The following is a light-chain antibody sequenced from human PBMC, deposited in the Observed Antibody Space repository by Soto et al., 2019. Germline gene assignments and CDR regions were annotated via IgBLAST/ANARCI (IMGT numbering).Light chain of an antibody. J-gene: IGLJ1*01. CDR2: DVT. Sequence: ALTQPASVSGSPGQSITISCTGTSSDVGGYNYVSWYQHHPGKAPKLIIYDVTNRPSGVSNPFSGSKSGNTASLTISGLQPEDEADYYCSSYTTSNTRQIVFGTGTKVTVL. CDR1: SSDVGGYNY. V-gene: IGLV2-14*03. CDR3: SSYTTSNTRQIV.